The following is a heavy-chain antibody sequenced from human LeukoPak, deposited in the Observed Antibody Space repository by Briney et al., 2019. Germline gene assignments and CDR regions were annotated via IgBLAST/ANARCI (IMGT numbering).Heavy chain of an antibody. Sequence: SEPLSLTCSVSGGSFSTYYWSWIRQPPGKGLEWIGYLYYSGSTYYNPSLKSRVTISADTSKNQFSLSLSSVTAADTAVYYCARSPVASYFDYWGQGTLDTVSS. CDR1: GGSFSTYY. J-gene: IGHJ4*02. CDR3: ARSPVASYFDY. D-gene: IGHD5-12*01. V-gene: IGHV4-59*01. CDR2: LYYSGST.